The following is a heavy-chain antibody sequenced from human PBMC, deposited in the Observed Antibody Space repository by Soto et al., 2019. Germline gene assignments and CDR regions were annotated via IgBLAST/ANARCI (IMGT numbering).Heavy chain of an antibody. CDR2: IIPIFGTA. V-gene: IGHV1-69*13. CDR3: ASVDSSGYSDSDGMDV. J-gene: IGHJ6*02. D-gene: IGHD3-22*01. CDR1: GGTFSSYA. Sequence: SVKVSCKASGGTFSSYAISWVRQAPGQGLEWMGGIIPIFGTANYAQKFQGRVTITADESTSTAYMELSSLRSEDTAVYYCASVDSSGYSDSDGMDVWGQGTTVTVSS.